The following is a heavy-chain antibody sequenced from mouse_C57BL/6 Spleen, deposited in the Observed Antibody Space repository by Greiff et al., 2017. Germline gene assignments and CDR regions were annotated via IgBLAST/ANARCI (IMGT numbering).Heavy chain of an antibody. D-gene: IGHD1-1*01. J-gene: IGHJ2*01. Sequence: VQLQESGPELVKPGASVKISCKASGYAFSSSWMNWVKQRPGTGLEWIGRIYPGDGDTNYNGKFKGKATLTADKSSSSAYMQLISLTSEVSAVYCCASRGSALYFDYWGQGTTLTVSS. CDR2: IYPGDGDT. CDR3: ASRGSALYFDY. CDR1: GYAFSSSW. V-gene: IGHV1-82*01.